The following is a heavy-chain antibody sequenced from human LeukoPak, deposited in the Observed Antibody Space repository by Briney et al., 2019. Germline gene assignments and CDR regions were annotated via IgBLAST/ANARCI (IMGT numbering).Heavy chain of an antibody. J-gene: IGHJ4*02. Sequence: GAPLQICCEGAGSIFTSYWIGWLRQLPGKGLEWMGIIYPGDIDNRYRPSFQGQVTISADKSISTAYLQWSSLKASDTAMYYCARRVGRSSGWYGVADYWGQGTLVTVSS. CDR1: GSIFTSYW. D-gene: IGHD6-19*01. CDR3: ARRVGRSSGWYGVADY. CDR2: IYPGDIDN. V-gene: IGHV5-51*01.